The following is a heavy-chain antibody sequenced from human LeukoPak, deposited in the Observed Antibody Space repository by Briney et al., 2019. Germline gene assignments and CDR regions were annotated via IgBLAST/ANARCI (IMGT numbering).Heavy chain of an antibody. D-gene: IGHD3-16*02. J-gene: IGHJ4*02. CDR1: GFTLSSYW. CDR3: ARVRTGSYRVDY. Sequence: PGGSLRLSCAASGFTLSSYWMNWFRQAPGKGLEWVANINQDGSEKYYVDSVKGRFTISRDNAKNSLYLQMNSLRAEDTAVYYCARVRTGSYRVDYWGQGTLLTVSS. V-gene: IGHV3-7*03. CDR2: INQDGSEK.